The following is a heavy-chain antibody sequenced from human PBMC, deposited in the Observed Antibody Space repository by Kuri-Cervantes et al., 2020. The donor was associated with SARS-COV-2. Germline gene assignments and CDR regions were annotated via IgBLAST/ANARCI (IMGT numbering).Heavy chain of an antibody. CDR1: GGSISDYY. J-gene: IGHJ4*02. Sequence: ESLKISCTVSGGSISDYYWSWIRQPPGKGLEWIGSIYFTGNTNYNPALGSRVTISIDTPKNQFSLMLGSLTAADTAVYYCARRFGDYGQFDYWGQGTLVTVSS. D-gene: IGHD2-21*01. CDR2: IYFTGNT. V-gene: IGHV4-59*01. CDR3: ARRFGDYGQFDY.